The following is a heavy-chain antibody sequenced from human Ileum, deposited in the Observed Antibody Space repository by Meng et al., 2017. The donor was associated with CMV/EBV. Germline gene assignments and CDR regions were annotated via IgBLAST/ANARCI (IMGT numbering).Heavy chain of an antibody. D-gene: IGHD1-26*01. CDR3: ARGRSIVGATYIDY. CDR2: INQGGST. J-gene: IGHJ4*02. Sequence: AVSGCCLGGSYRSWIRQPPGKGLEWIGEINQGGSTNYSPSLKSRVAISLGTSGNEFSLKVKSVTAADTGVYYCARGRSIVGATYIDYWGQGTLVTVSS. CDR1: GCCLGGSY. V-gene: IGHV4-34*01.